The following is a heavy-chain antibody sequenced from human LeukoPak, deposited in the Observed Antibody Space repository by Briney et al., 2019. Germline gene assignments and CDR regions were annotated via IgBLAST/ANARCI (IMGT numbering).Heavy chain of an antibody. V-gene: IGHV3-23*01. J-gene: IGHJ4*02. CDR2: ISGSGGST. D-gene: IGHD3-16*01. Sequence: PGGSLRLSCAASGFTFSSYAMSWVRQAPGKGLEWVSAISGSGGSTYYADSVKGRFTISRDNSKNTLYLQMNSLRAEDTAVYYCAKPVDDFLGGNYFDYWGQGTLVTVSS. CDR1: GFTFSSYA. CDR3: AKPVDDFLGGNYFDY.